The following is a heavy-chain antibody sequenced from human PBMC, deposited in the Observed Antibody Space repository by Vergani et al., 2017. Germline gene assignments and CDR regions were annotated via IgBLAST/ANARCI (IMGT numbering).Heavy chain of an antibody. Sequence: QVQLVESGGGVVQPGRSLRLSCAASGFTFSSYGMHWVRQAPGKGLEWVAVISYDGSNKYYADSVKGRFTISRDNSKNTLYLQMNSLRAEDTAVYYCAKDRGPLLWFEGLLFRTTETIYGMDVWGQGTTVTVSS. CDR1: GFTFSSYG. CDR2: ISYDGSNK. D-gene: IGHD3-10*01. V-gene: IGHV3-30*18. CDR3: AKDRGPLLWFEGLLFRTTETIYGMDV. J-gene: IGHJ6*02.